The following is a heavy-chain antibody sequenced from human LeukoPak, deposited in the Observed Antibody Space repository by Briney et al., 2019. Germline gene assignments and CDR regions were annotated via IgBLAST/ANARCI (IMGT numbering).Heavy chain of an antibody. CDR3: ARGAAGYSYG. CDR1: GGSISSYY. J-gene: IGHJ4*02. CDR2: IYYSGST. Sequence: TETLSLTCTVSGGSISSYYWSWIRQPPGKGLEWIGHIYYSGSTNYNPSLKSRVTISIDTSKNQFSLRLSSVTAADTAVYYCARGAAGYSYGWGQGTLVTVSS. D-gene: IGHD5-18*01. V-gene: IGHV4-59*01.